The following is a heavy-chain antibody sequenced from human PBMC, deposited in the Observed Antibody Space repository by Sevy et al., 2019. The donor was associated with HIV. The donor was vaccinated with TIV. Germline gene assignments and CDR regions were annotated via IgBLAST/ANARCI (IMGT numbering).Heavy chain of an antibody. CDR2: VYYSGST. CDR1: GGSISPFY. CDR3: ARAQCSGGSCYADY. Sequence: SETLSLTCTVSGGSISPFYWTWIRQPPEKGLEWMGYVYYSGSTYYNPSLRSRVTISVKTSKNQFSLKVTSVTAADTALYYCARAQCSGGSCYADYWGQGTLVTVSS. V-gene: IGHV4-59*01. J-gene: IGHJ4*02. D-gene: IGHD2-15*01.